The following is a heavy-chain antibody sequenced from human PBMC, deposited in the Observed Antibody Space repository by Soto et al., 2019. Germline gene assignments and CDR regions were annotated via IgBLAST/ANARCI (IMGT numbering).Heavy chain of an antibody. CDR2: IYYSGST. J-gene: IGHJ6*02. CDR1: GGSISSYY. D-gene: IGHD3-10*01. V-gene: IGHV4-59*01. Sequence: SETLSLTCTVSGGSISSYYWSWIRQPPGKGLEWIGYIYYSGSTNYNPSLKSRVTISVDTSKNQFSLKLSSVTAADTAVYYCARVGYYGSGSEKYYYGMDVWGQGTTVT. CDR3: ARVGYYGSGSEKYYYGMDV.